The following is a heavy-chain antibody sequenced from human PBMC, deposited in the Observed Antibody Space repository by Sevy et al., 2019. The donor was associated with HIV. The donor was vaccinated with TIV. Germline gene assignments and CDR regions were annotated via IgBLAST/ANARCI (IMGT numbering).Heavy chain of an antibody. CDR2: IYPGDSDT. CDR1: GYSFTSYW. CDR3: SRTRGDFWSGLQKPPDY. D-gene: IGHD3-3*01. Sequence: GESLKISCKGSGYSFTSYWIGWVRQMPGKGLEWMGIIYPGDSDTRYSPSFQGQVTISADKSISTAYLQWSSLKASDTAMYCCSRTRGDFWSGLQKPPDYWGQGTLVTVSS. J-gene: IGHJ4*02. V-gene: IGHV5-51*01.